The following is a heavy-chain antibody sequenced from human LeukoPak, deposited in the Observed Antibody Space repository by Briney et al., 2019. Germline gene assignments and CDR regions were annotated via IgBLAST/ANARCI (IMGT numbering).Heavy chain of an antibody. J-gene: IGHJ2*01. CDR1: GFTFDDYA. CDR3: AREQLPERYFDL. Sequence: PGGSLRLSCAASGFTFDDYAMHWVRQAPGKGLEWVSGISWNSGSIGYADSVKGRFTISRDNAKNSLYLQMNSLRAEDTAVYYCAREQLPERYFDLWGRGTLVTVSS. D-gene: IGHD2-2*01. V-gene: IGHV3-9*01. CDR2: ISWNSGSI.